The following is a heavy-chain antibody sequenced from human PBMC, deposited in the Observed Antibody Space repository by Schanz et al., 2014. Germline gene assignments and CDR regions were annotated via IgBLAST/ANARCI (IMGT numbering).Heavy chain of an antibody. D-gene: IGHD1-20*01. CDR1: GFTFTNYA. CDR2: VSSDGNND. Sequence: VQLLESGGGLVQPGGSLRLSCAASGFTFTNYAMSWVRQAPGKGLEWVALVSSDGNNDYYTDSVKGRFTISRDNSKNTVHLQMNSLRAEDTAVYYCANNWNLDYWGQGTLVTVSS. J-gene: IGHJ4*02. CDR3: ANNWNLDY. V-gene: IGHV3-30*18.